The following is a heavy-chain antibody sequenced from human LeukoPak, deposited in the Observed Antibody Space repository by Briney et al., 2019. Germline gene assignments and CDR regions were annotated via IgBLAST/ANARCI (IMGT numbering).Heavy chain of an antibody. CDR1: GGSISSYY. CDR2: INYNGGT. CDR3: ARGGVYSGSYYDY. D-gene: IGHD1-26*01. V-gene: IGHV4-59*08. Sequence: SETLSLTCTVSGGSISSYYCSWIRQPPGKGLEWIGYINYNGGTNYSPSLKSRVTISVDTSKNQCSLKLNSVTAADTAVYYCARGGVYSGSYYDYWGQGTLVTVSS. J-gene: IGHJ4*02.